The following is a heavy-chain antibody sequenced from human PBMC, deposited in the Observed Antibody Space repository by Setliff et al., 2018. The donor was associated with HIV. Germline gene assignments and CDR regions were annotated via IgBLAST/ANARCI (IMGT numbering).Heavy chain of an antibody. CDR3: AKNARDYYYYYMDV. CDR1: GFTFSSYW. CDR2: INKDGSQT. J-gene: IGHJ6*03. V-gene: IGHV3-7*01. Sequence: GGSLRLSCATSGFTFSSYWMSWVRQAPGKGLEWVANINKDGSQTYYVDSVKGRFTISRDNAKNSLYLQMNSLRTEDTAVYYCAKNARDYYYYYMDVWGKGTTVTVSS.